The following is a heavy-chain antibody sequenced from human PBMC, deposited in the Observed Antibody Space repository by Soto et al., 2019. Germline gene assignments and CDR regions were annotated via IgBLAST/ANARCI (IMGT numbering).Heavy chain of an antibody. CDR2: VYHSGAT. CDR3: VSGYDRFDF. Sequence: SETLSLTCTVSGDSISSYYWAWIRQPPGKGLEWIGFVYHSGATHYNPSLTSRVSMSIDTSKSQFSLKVTSLTTADTAIYYCVSGYDRFDFWGRGTLVTVSS. D-gene: IGHD5-12*01. CDR1: GDSISSYY. V-gene: IGHV4-59*01. J-gene: IGHJ4*02.